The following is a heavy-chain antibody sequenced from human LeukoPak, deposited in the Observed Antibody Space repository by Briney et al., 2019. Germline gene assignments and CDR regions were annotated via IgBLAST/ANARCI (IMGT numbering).Heavy chain of an antibody. CDR2: IKQDGSNQ. Sequence: HPGGSLRLSCAASGFTFRDYWMSWVRQAPGKGLEWVANIKQDGSNQDCVDSVKGRFTISRDNAKNLLYLQMNSLRVEDSAVYYCARLRGYQSNFGDWGQGTLVTVSS. CDR3: ARLRGYQSNFGD. V-gene: IGHV3-7*01. J-gene: IGHJ4*02. D-gene: IGHD3-22*01. CDR1: GFTFRDYW.